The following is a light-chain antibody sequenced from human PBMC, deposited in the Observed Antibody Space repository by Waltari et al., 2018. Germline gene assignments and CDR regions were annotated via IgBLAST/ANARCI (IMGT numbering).Light chain of an antibody. CDR2: GAS. CDR1: QSVNSN. CDR3: HQYNNWPPWT. V-gene: IGKV3-15*01. J-gene: IGKJ1*01. Sequence: EIVMTQSPATVSVSPGERVTLSCRASQSVNSNLAWYQQKPGQAPRLLIYGASTRATTLPARVSGSGSGTEFTLTISSLQAEDSAVYYCHQYNNWPPWTFGQGTRVEIK.